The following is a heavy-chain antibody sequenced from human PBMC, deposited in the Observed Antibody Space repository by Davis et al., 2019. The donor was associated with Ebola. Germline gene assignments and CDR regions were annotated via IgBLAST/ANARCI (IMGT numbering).Heavy chain of an antibody. CDR3: ARAWEVVVTARDAFDI. Sequence: GESLKISCAASGFTFSSYAMHWVRQAPGKGLEWVAVISYDGSNKYYADSVKGRFTISRDNSKNTLYLQMDSLRAEDTAVYYCARAWEVVVTARDAFDIWSQGKMVTVSS. D-gene: IGHD2-21*02. CDR1: GFTFSSYA. V-gene: IGHV3-30-3*01. J-gene: IGHJ3*02. CDR2: ISYDGSNK.